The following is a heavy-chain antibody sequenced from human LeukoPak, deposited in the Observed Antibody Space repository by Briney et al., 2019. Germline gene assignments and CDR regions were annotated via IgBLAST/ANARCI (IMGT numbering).Heavy chain of an antibody. V-gene: IGHV3-15*01. CDR1: GFTFSDAW. D-gene: IGHD5-12*01. Sequence: PGGSLRLSCAASGFTFSDAWMSWVRQAPGKGLEWVGRIKSKTDGGTTDYAAPVKGRFTISRDDSKNTLYLQMNSLRAEDTAVYYCARDPPYSGYDYPSDYYYGMDVWGQGTTVTVSS. J-gene: IGHJ6*02. CDR2: IKSKTDGGTT. CDR3: ARDPPYSGYDYPSDYYYGMDV.